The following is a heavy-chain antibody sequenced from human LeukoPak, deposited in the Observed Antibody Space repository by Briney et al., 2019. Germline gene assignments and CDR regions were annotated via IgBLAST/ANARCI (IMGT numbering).Heavy chain of an antibody. D-gene: IGHD4-17*01. CDR1: GFTFSSYG. Sequence: RGSLRLSCAASGFTFSSYGMHWVRQAPGKGLEWVALISYDGNNKDYADSVKGRFTISRDNSKNTLYLQMNSLKTEDTAVYYCARDSRPGTVATYYPYWGQGTLVTVSS. CDR3: ARDSRPGTVATYYPY. J-gene: IGHJ4*02. V-gene: IGHV3-30*03. CDR2: ISYDGNNK.